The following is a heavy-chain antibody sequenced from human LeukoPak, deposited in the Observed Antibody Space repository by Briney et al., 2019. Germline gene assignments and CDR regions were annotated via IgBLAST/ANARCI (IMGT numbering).Heavy chain of an antibody. D-gene: IGHD2/OR15-2a*01. CDR2: ISYDGSNK. CDR1: GFTFSSYG. Sequence: GGSLRLSCAASGFTFSSYGMHWVRQAPGKGLEWVAVISYDGSNKYYADSVKGRFTISRDNSKNTLYLRMNSLRAEDTAVYYCAKDLASAISILDFDYWGQGTLVTVSS. V-gene: IGHV3-30*18. CDR3: AKDLASAISILDFDY. J-gene: IGHJ4*02.